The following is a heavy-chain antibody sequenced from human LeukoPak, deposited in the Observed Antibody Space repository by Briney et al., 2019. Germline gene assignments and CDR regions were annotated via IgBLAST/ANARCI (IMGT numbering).Heavy chain of an antibody. CDR2: ISAYNGNT. D-gene: IGHD3-10*01. CDR3: ARDPAWVTTMVQGRTDYYYYYMDV. J-gene: IGHJ6*03. V-gene: IGHV1-18*01. CDR1: GYTFTSYG. Sequence: ASAKLSCKPSGYTFTSYGISWVRQAPGHGLEWMGWISAYNGNTNYAQKLQGRVTMTTHTSTTTAYMELRSLRSDDTAVYYCARDPAWVTTMVQGRTDYYYYYMDVWGKGTTVTVSS.